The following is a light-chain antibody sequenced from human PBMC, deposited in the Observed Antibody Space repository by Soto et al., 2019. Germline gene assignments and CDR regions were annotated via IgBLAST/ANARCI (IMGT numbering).Light chain of an antibody. J-gene: IGLJ2*01. CDR3: SSYRNSHTLL. CDR2: EVS. Sequence: QSALTQPASVSESPGQSITISCTGSSSDVDVSTFVSWYRQHPGKAPELIIYEVSNRPSGVSNRFSGSKSGNTASLTISGLQAEDEADYYCSSYRNSHTLLFGGGTKLTVL. CDR1: SSDVDVSTF. V-gene: IGLV2-14*01.